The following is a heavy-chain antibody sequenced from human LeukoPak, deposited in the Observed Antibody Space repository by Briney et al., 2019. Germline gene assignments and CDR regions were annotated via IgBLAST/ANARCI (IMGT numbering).Heavy chain of an antibody. CDR1: GFTFSSYA. CDR2: ISYDGRKK. CDR3: ARVREDNSGGSDMDV. V-gene: IGHV3-30*04. Sequence: GGSLRLSCAASGFTFSSYAMHCVRHARGGGLEWGEVISYDGRKKYYADSVEARFTISRDNSKNTLYIQMNSLRAEDTAVYYCARVREDNSGGSDMDVWGKGTTVTVSS. J-gene: IGHJ6*04. D-gene: IGHD6-19*01.